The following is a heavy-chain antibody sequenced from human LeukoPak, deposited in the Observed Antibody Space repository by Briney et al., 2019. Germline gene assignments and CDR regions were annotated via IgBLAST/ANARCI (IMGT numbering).Heavy chain of an antibody. J-gene: IGHJ6*02. CDR1: GFTFSSYW. V-gene: IGHV3-7*05. Sequence: GESLKISCVTSGFTFSSYWMTWVRQAPGKGLEWVANINQDGHEENYVDSVKGRFTMSRDNPKNSVYLQMNSLRAEDTAVYFCVRDMDVWAQGTTVTVSS. CDR2: INQDGHEE. CDR3: VRDMDV.